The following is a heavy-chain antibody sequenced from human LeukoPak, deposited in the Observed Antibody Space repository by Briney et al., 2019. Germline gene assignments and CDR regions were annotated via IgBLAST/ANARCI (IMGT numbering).Heavy chain of an antibody. CDR1: GFTFSSYE. CDR2: ISSSGSTI. CDR3: ARVEGYYDFWSGYNYYMDV. D-gene: IGHD3-3*01. J-gene: IGHJ6*03. V-gene: IGHV3-48*03. Sequence: GGSLRLSCAASGFTFSSYEMNWVRQAPGKGLEWVSYISSSGSTIYYADSVKGRFTISRDNAKNSLYLQMNSLRAEDTAVYYCARVEGYYDFWSGYNYYMDVWGKGTTVTVSS.